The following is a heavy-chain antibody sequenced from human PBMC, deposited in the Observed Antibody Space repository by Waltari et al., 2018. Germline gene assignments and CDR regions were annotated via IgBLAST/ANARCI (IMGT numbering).Heavy chain of an antibody. D-gene: IGHD3-22*01. V-gene: IGHV4-34*01. CDR3: ARYYYDSSGNHYFDY. CDR1: GGSFSGYY. CDR2: INHSGST. Sequence: QVQLQQWGARLLKPSETLSLTCAVYGGSFSGYYWSWIRQPPGKGLEWIGEINHSGSTNYNPALKSRVTISVDTSKTQFSLKLSSVTAADTAVYYCARYYYDSSGNHYFDYWGQGTLVTVSS. J-gene: IGHJ4*02.